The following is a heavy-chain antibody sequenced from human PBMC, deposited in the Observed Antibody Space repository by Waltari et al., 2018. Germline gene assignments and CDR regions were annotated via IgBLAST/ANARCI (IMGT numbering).Heavy chain of an antibody. CDR2: ISFSNAI. Sequence: EVQLVESGGGLVKPGGSLRLSCAASGFTFSSYTMNWVRRAPGTGREWVSSISFSNAIYNADSFKGRFTISRDNAKNSLYLQMNSLRAEDTAVYYCVRGISSYSNTWYWRAYGMDVWGQGTTVTVSS. J-gene: IGHJ6*02. V-gene: IGHV3-21*01. CDR3: VRGISSYSNTWYWRAYGMDV. D-gene: IGHD6-13*01. CDR1: GFTFSSYT.